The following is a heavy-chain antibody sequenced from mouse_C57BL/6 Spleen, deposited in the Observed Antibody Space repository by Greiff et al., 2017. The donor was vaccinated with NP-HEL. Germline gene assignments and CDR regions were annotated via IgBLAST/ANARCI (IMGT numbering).Heavy chain of an antibody. Sequence: QVQLQQSGPGLVQPSQSLSITCTVSGFSLTSYGVHWVRQSPGKGLEWLGVIWRGGSTDYNAAFMSRLSITKDNSKSQVFFKMNSLQADDTAIYDCAKNRDYDYDDAMDYWGQGTSVTVSS. V-gene: IGHV2-5*01. CDR3: AKNRDYDYDDAMDY. D-gene: IGHD2-4*01. CDR1: GFSLTSYG. J-gene: IGHJ4*01. CDR2: IWRGGST.